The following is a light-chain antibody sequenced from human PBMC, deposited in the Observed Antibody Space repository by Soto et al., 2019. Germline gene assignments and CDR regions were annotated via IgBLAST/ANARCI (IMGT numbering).Light chain of an antibody. CDR2: DAS. V-gene: IGKV3-11*01. CDR1: LNVNSY. CDR3: QQRQYWPPIT. Sequence: VMTQSPDSLAVSLGERATLSCRASLNVNSYLAWYQQKPGQAPRLLIYDASNRAAGIPARFSGSGSGTDFTLTISSLEPEDFAIYYCQQRQYWPPITFGQGTRLEIK. J-gene: IGKJ5*01.